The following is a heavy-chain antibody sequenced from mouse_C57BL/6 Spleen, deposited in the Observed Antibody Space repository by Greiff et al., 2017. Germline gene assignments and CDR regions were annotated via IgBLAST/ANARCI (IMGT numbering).Heavy chain of an antibody. V-gene: IGHV3-6*01. J-gene: IGHJ3*01. CDR2: ISYDGSN. Sequence: EVKLMESGPGLVKPSQSLSLTCSVTGYSITSGYYWNWIRQFPGNKLELMGYISYDGSNNYNPSLKNRISITRDTSKNQFFLKLNSVTTEDTATYYCARDGNSLAYWGQGTLVTVSA. CDR1: GYSITSGYY. D-gene: IGHD2-1*01. CDR3: ARDGNSLAY.